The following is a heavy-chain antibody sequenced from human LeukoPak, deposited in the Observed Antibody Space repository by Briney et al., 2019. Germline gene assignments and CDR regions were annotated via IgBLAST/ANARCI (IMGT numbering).Heavy chain of an antibody. D-gene: IGHD4-17*01. V-gene: IGHV3-23*01. CDR2: ISGSGGST. CDR3: AKSTTVTSSFDY. J-gene: IGHJ4*02. CDR1: GFTFSSYA. Sequence: GGSLRLSCAASGFTFSSYAMSWVRQAPGKGLEWASAISGSGGSTYYADSVKGRFTISRDNSKNTLYLQMNSLRAEDTAVYYCAKSTTVTSSFDYWGQGTLVTVSS.